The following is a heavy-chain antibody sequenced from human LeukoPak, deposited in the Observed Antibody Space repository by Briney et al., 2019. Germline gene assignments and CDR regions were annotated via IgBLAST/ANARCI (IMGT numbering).Heavy chain of an antibody. D-gene: IGHD2-2*01. CDR1: GGSISSYY. J-gene: IGHJ6*03. V-gene: IGHV4-4*07. CDR2: IYTSGST. Sequence: SETLSLTCTVSGGSISSYYWSWIRQPAGKGLEWIGRIYTSGSTNYNPSLKSRVTMSVDTSKNQFSLKLSSVTAADTAVYYCARGRLDMVVVPAATSYYYYYMDVWGKGTTDTVSS. CDR3: ARGRLDMVVVPAATSYYYYYMDV.